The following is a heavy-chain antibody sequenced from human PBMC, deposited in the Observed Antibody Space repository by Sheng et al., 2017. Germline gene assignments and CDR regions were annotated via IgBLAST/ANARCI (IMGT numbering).Heavy chain of an antibody. D-gene: IGHD1-1*01. CDR2: YNHGGNT. V-gene: IGHV4-34*02. CDR1: GGSFSGYY. Sequence: QVQLQQWGAGLLKPSETLSLTCAVYGGSFSGYYWSWIRQPPGRGWSGLQKYNHGGNTNYNPSLKSRVTISGDTSKNQFSLKLTSVTAADTAVYYCARGLERRRGTDAFDVWGQGTMVTVSS. J-gene: IGHJ3*01. CDR3: ARGLERRRGTDAFDV.